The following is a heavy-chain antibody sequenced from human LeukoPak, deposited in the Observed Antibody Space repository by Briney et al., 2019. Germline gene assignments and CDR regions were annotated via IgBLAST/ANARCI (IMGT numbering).Heavy chain of an antibody. D-gene: IGHD5-18*01. CDR1: GFTFSSYG. CDR3: ARHLSGVTGYTYGRGIDY. V-gene: IGHV3-23*01. Sequence: TGGSLRLSCAASGFTFSSYGMSWVRQAPGKGLEWVSAISGSGGSTYYADSVKGRFTISRDNAKTSLYLQMNSLRAEDTAVYYCARHLSGVTGYTYGRGIDYWGQGTLVTVSS. J-gene: IGHJ4*02. CDR2: ISGSGGST.